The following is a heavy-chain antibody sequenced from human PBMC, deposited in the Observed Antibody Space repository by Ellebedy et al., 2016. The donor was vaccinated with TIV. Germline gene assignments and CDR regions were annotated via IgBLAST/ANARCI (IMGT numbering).Heavy chain of an antibody. CDR2: IIPIFGTA. J-gene: IGHJ6*03. V-gene: IGHV1-69*13. CDR1: GGTFSSYA. D-gene: IGHD2-2*01. Sequence: SVKVSCXASGGTFSSYAISWVRQAPGQGLEWMGGIIPIFGTANYAQKFQGRVTITADESTSTAYMELSSLRSEDTAVYYCARAVGYCSSTSCAPYYYYMDVWGKGTTVTVSS. CDR3: ARAVGYCSSTSCAPYYYYMDV.